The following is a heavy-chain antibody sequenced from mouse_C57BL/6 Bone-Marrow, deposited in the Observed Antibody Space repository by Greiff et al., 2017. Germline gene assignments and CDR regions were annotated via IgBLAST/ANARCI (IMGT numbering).Heavy chain of an antibody. CDR2: IYPGSGST. D-gene: IGHD1-1*01. Sequence: QVQLQQPGAELVKPGASVKMSCKASGYTFTSYWITWVKQRPGQGLEWIGDIYPGSGSTNYNEKFKSKATLTVDTSSSTAYMQLSSLTSEDSAVYYCARDCYYGSSPYYFDYWGQGTTLTVSS. J-gene: IGHJ2*01. CDR1: GYTFTSYW. V-gene: IGHV1-55*01. CDR3: ARDCYYGSSPYYFDY.